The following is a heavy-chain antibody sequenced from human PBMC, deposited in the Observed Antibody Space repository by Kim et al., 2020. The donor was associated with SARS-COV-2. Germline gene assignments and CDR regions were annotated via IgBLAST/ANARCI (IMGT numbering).Heavy chain of an antibody. V-gene: IGHV7-4-1*02. Sequence: ASVKVSCKASGYTFSSYAMNWVRQAPGQGLEWMGWINTNTGNPTYAQGLTGQFVFSLDTSVSTTYLQISSLKADDTAVYYCASPLWFGELSPPYYYYGMD. D-gene: IGHD3-10*01. CDR3: ASPLWFGELSPPYYYYGMD. J-gene: IGHJ6*01. CDR2: INTNTGNP. CDR1: GYTFSSYA.